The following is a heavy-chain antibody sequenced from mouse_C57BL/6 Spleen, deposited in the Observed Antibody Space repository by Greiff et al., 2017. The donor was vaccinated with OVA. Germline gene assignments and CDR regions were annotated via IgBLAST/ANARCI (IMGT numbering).Heavy chain of an antibody. CDR3: ARDTTVVEPFTY. V-gene: IGHV1-82*01. D-gene: IGHD1-1*01. CDR1: GYAFSSSW. Sequence: VQLQQSGPELVKPGASVKISCKASGYAFSSSWMNWVKQRPGKGLEWIGRIYPGDGDTNYNGKFKGKATLTADKSFSTAYMQLSSLTSEDSAVYVCARDTTVVEPFTYWGQGTLVTVSA. J-gene: IGHJ3*01. CDR2: IYPGDGDT.